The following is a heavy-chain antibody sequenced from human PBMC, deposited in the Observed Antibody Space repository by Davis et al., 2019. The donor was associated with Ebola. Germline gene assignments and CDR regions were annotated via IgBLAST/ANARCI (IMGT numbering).Heavy chain of an antibody. D-gene: IGHD6-19*01. CDR1: GGSISSNY. V-gene: IGHV4-59*01. CDR2: IYYSGST. Sequence: MPSETLSLTCTVSGGSISSNYWSWIRQPPGKGLEWIGYIYYSGSTNYNPSLKSRVSISVDTSKNQFSLKLSSVTAADTAVYYCARGPSVADPKYYYYGMDVWGKGTTVTVSS. J-gene: IGHJ6*04. CDR3: ARGPSVADPKYYYYGMDV.